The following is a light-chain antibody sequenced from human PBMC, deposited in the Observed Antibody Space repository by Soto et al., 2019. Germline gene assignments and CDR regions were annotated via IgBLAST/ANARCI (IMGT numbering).Light chain of an antibody. CDR3: QPYNDWPPYT. CDR1: QSVSSN. J-gene: IGKJ2*01. CDR2: GAS. Sequence: EIVMTQSPATLSVYPGERATLSCRASQSVSSNLAWYQQKPGQAPRLLIYGASTRATGIPARFSGSGSGTEFTFTFSSLQSEDFAVYYCQPYNDWPPYTFGQGTKVDI. V-gene: IGKV3-15*01.